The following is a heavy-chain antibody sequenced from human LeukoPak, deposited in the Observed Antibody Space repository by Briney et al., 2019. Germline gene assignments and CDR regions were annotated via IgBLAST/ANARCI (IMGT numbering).Heavy chain of an antibody. CDR3: ARSGFPCSSTSCYVYNWFDP. CDR2: INPSGGST. D-gene: IGHD2-2*01. J-gene: IGHJ5*02. CDR1: GHTFTSYY. Sequence: ASVKVSCKASGHTFTSYYMHWVRQAPGQGLEWMGIINPSGGSTSYAQKFQGRVTMTRDTSTSTVYMELSSLRSEDTAVYYCARSGFPCSSTSCYVYNWFDPWGQGTLVTVSS. V-gene: IGHV1-46*01.